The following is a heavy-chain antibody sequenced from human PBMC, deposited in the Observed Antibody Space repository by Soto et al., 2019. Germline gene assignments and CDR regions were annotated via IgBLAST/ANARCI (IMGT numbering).Heavy chain of an antibody. CDR2: ISSGDGAT. J-gene: IGHJ5*01. CDR1: GFTFSIYA. Sequence: EVQLLESGGGLVQPGGSLRLSCAASGFTFSIYAMGWVRRAPGKGLEWVSSISSGDGATYYADSVKGRFTISRDNSKNTLYLQMSSPRVEDTAVYYCAKDRGPTKNWFVSWGQGILVTVSS. CDR3: AKDRGPTKNWFVS. D-gene: IGHD3-10*01. V-gene: IGHV3-23*01.